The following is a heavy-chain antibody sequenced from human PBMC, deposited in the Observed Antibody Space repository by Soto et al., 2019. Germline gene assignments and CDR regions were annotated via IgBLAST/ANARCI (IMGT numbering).Heavy chain of an antibody. V-gene: IGHV1-2*02. CDR1: GYTFTGYY. D-gene: IGHD2-2*01. Sequence: ASVKVSCKASGYTFTGYYMHWVRQAPGQGLEWMGWINPNSGGTNYAQKFQGRVTMTRDTSISTAYMEPSRLRSDDTAVYYCAREMLAGIVVVPAASYYYYGMDVWGQGTTVTAP. CDR2: INPNSGGT. CDR3: AREMLAGIVVVPAASYYYYGMDV. J-gene: IGHJ6*02.